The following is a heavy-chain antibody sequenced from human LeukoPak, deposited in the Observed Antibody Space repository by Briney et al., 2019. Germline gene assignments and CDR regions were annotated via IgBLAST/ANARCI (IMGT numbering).Heavy chain of an antibody. CDR2: IYYSGST. D-gene: IGHD3-3*01. CDR1: GGSISSSSYY. Sequence: SETLSLTCTVSGGSISSSSYYWGWIRQPPGKGLEWIGSIYYSGSTYYNPSLKSRVTISVDTSKNQFSLKLSSVTAADTAVYYCARDGRYYDFWSGYYKPGNNWFDPWGQGTLVTVSS. CDR3: ARDGRYYDFWSGYYKPGNNWFDP. V-gene: IGHV4-39*07. J-gene: IGHJ5*02.